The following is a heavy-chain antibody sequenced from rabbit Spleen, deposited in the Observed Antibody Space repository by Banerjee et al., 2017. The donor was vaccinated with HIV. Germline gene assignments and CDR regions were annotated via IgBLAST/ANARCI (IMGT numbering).Heavy chain of an antibody. Sequence: QEQLEESGGDLVKPGASLTLTCTASGFSFSNNYVMCWVRQAPGKGLEWIACIDIDSSGTTYYASWAKGRFTISKTSSTTVTLQMTSLTAADTATYFCARGSAAMTMLITGYYLNLWGQGTLVTVS. CDR2: IDIDSSGTT. V-gene: IGHV1S45*01. CDR1: GFSFSNNYV. D-gene: IGHD2-1*01. J-gene: IGHJ4*01. CDR3: ARGSAAMTMLITGYYLNL.